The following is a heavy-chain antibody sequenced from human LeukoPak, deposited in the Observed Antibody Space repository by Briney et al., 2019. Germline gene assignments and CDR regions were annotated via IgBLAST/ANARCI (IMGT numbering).Heavy chain of an antibody. V-gene: IGHV3-53*01. D-gene: IGHD3/OR15-3a*01. CDR2: IYSGGST. CDR1: GFTVSSSY. Sequence: GGSLRLSCAASGFTVSSSYMSWVRQAPGKGLEWVSVIYSGGSTYYADSVMGRFTISRDNSKNTLYLQMNSLRAGDTAVYYCARVQRTGSYWYFDYWGRGTLVTVSS. CDR3: ARVQRTGSYWYFDY. J-gene: IGHJ2*01.